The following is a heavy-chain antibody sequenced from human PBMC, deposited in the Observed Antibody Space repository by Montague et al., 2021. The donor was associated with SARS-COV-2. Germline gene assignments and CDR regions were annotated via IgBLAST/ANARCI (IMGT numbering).Heavy chain of an antibody. J-gene: IGHJ5*02. Sequence: SVKVSCKVSGYPLTELSMHWVRQAPGKGLEWMGGFDPEDGETIYAQKFQGRVTMTEDTSTDTAYMELSSLRSEDTAVYYCATESYSGSYNRFDPWGQGTLVTVSS. D-gene: IGHD1-26*01. V-gene: IGHV1-24*01. CDR3: ATESYSGSYNRFDP. CDR1: GYPLTELS. CDR2: FDPEDGET.